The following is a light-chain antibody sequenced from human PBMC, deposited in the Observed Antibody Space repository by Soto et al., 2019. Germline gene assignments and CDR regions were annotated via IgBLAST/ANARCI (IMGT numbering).Light chain of an antibody. CDR3: RSYDSSLSGSV. Sequence: QSVLTQPPSVSGAPGQRVTISCTGSSSNIGAGYDVHWYQQLPGTAPKLLIYGNSNRPSGVPERFSGSKSGTSASLAITGLQAEDEVDYYCRSYDSSLSGSVFGGGTKLTVL. J-gene: IGLJ2*01. CDR1: SSNIGAGYD. V-gene: IGLV1-40*01. CDR2: GNS.